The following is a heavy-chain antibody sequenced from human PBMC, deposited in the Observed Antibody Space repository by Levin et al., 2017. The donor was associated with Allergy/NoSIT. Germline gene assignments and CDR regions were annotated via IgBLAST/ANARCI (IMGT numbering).Heavy chain of an antibody. CDR3: AKSGHYDILTDQSGPDLDY. CDR2: ISYDGSNT. CDR1: GFTFSGYA. Sequence: SCEASGFTFSGYAMHWVRQAPGKGLEWVAIISYDGSNTFYGDSVKGRFTISRDNSKNTLYLQMYNLRSEDTAEYFCAKSGHYDILTDQSGPDLDYWGQGTLVTVSS. D-gene: IGHD3-9*01. V-gene: IGHV3-30*18. J-gene: IGHJ4*02.